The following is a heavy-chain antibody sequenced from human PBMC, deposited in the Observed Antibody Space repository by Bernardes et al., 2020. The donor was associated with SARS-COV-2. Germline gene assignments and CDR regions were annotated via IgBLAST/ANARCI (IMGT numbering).Heavy chain of an antibody. CDR1: GFTFSSHG. D-gene: IGHD3-9*01. Sequence: GGSLRLSCAASGFTFSSHGMHWVRQAPGKGLEWVAVISYDGNNQYYADSVKGRFSISRDNSKNTLHLQMSSLRAEDTAVYYCAKDGHYDILTGYYGYWGQGTLVTVSS. V-gene: IGHV3-30*18. CDR3: AKDGHYDILTGYYGY. J-gene: IGHJ4*02. CDR2: ISYDGNNQ.